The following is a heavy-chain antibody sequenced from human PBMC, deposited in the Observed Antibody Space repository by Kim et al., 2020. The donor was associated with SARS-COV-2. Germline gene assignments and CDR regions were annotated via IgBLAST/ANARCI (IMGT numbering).Heavy chain of an antibody. D-gene: IGHD1-20*01. Sequence: ASVKVSCKVSGYTLTELSMHWVRQAPGKGLEWMGGFDPEDGETIYAQKFQGRVTMTEDTSTDTAYMELSSLRSEDTAVYYCATAFSITGTNAVFYYYYGMDLWGQGTTVTVSS. CDR3: ATAFSITGTNAVFYYYYGMDL. J-gene: IGHJ6*02. V-gene: IGHV1-24*01. CDR1: GYTLTELS. CDR2: FDPEDGET.